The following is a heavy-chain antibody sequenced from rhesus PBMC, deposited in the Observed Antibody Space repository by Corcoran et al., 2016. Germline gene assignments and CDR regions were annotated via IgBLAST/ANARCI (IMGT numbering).Heavy chain of an antibody. CDR2: VGPGDGEA. J-gene: IGHJ4*01. D-gene: IGHD5-12*01. CDR3: ATSASLDY. Sequence: EVQLVQSGAEVKKPGASVKISCKASGYTFTDYYLHWVRQAPGKGLGWMGRVGPGDGEAIHAQKFQDSVTITADTSTDTAYMELSSLRSEDTAVYYCATSASLDYWGQGVLVTVSS. CDR1: GYTFTDYY. V-gene: IGHV1-111*02.